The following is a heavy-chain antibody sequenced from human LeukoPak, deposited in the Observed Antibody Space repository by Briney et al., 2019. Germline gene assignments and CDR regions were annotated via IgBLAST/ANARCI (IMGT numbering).Heavy chain of an antibody. J-gene: IGHJ4*02. D-gene: IGHD3-10*01. CDR2: VWLDGTNK. CDR1: GFTFTSYG. V-gene: IGHV3-33*01. CDR3: ARDHVIKQAPPGY. Sequence: GGSLRLSCAASGFTFTSYGMHWVRQAPGKGLEWVAVVWLDGTNKYYADSVKGRFTISRDNSKNTVYLQMNSLRAEDTAVYYCARDHVIKQAPPGYWGQGTLVTVSS.